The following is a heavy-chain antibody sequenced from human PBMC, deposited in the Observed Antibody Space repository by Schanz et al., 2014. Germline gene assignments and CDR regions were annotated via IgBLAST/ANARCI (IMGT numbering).Heavy chain of an antibody. D-gene: IGHD2-15*01. CDR1: GFSFSDHA. V-gene: IGHV3-74*02. Sequence: VQLVESGGGVVQPGRSLRLSCAASGFSFSDHAMDWVRQAAGKGLEWVARINSVGGNTDYADSMTGRFTISRDNAKNTLYLQMNTLRAEDTAVYYCARKMKLGVDGGKGHDSLDIWGPGTMXTVSS. J-gene: IGHJ3*02. CDR3: ARKMKLGVDGGKGHDSLDI. CDR2: INSVGGNT.